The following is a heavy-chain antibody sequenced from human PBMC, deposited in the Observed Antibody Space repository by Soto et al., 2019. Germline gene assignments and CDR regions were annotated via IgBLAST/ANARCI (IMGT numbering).Heavy chain of an antibody. D-gene: IGHD6-19*01. CDR2: THNSGNT. CDR1: GGTVSSDY. V-gene: IGHV4-4*08. Sequence: PSETLCLTCTVSGGTVSSDYGSWIRQPPGKGLEWIGYTHNSGNTDYNPSLKSRVTISLDASRNEFSLSLRSVTATDTAVYYCAKGGWYEDHWGQGTLVTVSS. CDR3: AKGGWYEDH. J-gene: IGHJ4*02.